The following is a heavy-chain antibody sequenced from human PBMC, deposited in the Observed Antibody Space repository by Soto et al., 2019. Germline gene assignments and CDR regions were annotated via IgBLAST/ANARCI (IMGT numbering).Heavy chain of an antibody. CDR1: GADINTYS. D-gene: IGHD6-19*01. CDR2: IYTSASI. J-gene: IGHJ6*02. Sequence: SETLSLTCSVSGADINTYSWTWIRQPAGKGLEWIGRIYTSASINYNPSLKGRVTLSVDTSTNQVSLRLASVTAADTAIYYCARDREAGYNCYYGMDVWGQGTTVTVSS. V-gene: IGHV4-4*07. CDR3: ARDREAGYNCYYGMDV.